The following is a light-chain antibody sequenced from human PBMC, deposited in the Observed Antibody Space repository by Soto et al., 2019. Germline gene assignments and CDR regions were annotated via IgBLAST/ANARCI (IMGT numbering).Light chain of an antibody. J-gene: IGLJ1*01. CDR1: SSNIGAGYD. Sequence: QSVLTQPPSVSGAPGQRGTISCTGSSSNIGAGYDVHWYQQLPGAAPKLLIYDNTNRPSGVPDRFSGSKSGTSASLAITGLQSEDEADYYCQSYDNSLSGYVFGNGTKVTVL. CDR3: QSYDNSLSGYV. CDR2: DNT. V-gene: IGLV1-40*01.